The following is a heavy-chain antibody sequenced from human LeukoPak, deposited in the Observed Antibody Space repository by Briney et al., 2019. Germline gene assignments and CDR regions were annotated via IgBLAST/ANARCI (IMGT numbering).Heavy chain of an antibody. D-gene: IGHD2-2*02. CDR2: ISYDGSNK. Sequence: GGSLRLPCAASGFTFSSYAMHWVRQAPGKGLEWVAVISYDGSNKYYADSVKGRFTISRDNSKNTLYLQMNSLRAEDTAVYYCARDQQPIVVVPAAIDYWGQGTLVTVSS. V-gene: IGHV3-30-3*01. CDR1: GFTFSSYA. CDR3: ARDQQPIVVVPAAIDY. J-gene: IGHJ4*02.